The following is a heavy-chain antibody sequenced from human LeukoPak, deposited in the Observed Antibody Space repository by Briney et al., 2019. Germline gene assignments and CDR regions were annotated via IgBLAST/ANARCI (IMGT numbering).Heavy chain of an antibody. CDR3: AKLAHRYCSAWSPSDPSNYFDY. V-gene: IGHV1-69*05. J-gene: IGHJ4*02. CDR1: GCTFSGYA. D-gene: IGHD6-19*01. CDR2: INPLIGEA. Sequence: SVKVSCKASGCTFSGYAIRWVRQAPGQGLEWMGWINPLIGEANYAQKFQGRVTMTTDESTSTAYMELSRLRSDDTAVYYCAKLAHRYCSAWSPSDPSNYFDYWGQGTLVTVSS.